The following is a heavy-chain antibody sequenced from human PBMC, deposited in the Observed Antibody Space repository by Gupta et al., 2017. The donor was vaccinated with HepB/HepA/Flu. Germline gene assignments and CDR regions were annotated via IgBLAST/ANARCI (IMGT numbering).Heavy chain of an antibody. J-gene: IGHJ4*02. CDR1: GFTFTSYA. V-gene: IGHV3-23*01. Sequence: EVQLLESGGGLVQPGGSLRLSCAASGFTFTSYALSWVRQAPGKGLEWVSAISFNGDGTYYADSGKGRFTISRDNSKDTLYLQMNSLRAEDTAIYYCAKLGGYYGSGSHPYFDYWGQGTLVTASS. CDR3: AKLGGYYGSGSHPYFDY. CDR2: ISFNGDGT. D-gene: IGHD3-10*01.